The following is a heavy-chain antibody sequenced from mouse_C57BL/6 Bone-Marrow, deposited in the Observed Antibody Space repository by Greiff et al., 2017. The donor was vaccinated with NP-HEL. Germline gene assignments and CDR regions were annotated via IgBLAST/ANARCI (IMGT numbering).Heavy chain of an antibody. V-gene: IGHV1-67*01. CDR2: ISTYYCDA. CDR3: ARERLPFDY. Sequence: VQLQQSGPELVRPGVSVKISCTGSGYTFPDYAMHWVTPSHATSLAWIGVISTYYCDASYNQTFQDTATMTVDKSSSTAYMELARLTSEDSAVYYCARERLPFDYWGQGTTLTVSS. J-gene: IGHJ2*01. D-gene: IGHD2-4*01. CDR1: GYTFPDYA.